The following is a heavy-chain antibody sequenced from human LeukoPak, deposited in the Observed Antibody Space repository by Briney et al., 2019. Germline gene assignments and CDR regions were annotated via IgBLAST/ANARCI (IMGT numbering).Heavy chain of an antibody. V-gene: IGHV4-30-4*08. CDR2: IYYSGST. CDR3: TATMVRGVPQYYYYMDV. D-gene: IGHD3-10*01. Sequence: PSQTLSLTCTVSGGSISSGDYYWSWIRQPPGKGLEWIGYIYYSGSTYYNPSLNSRVTISVDTSKNQFSLKLSSVTAADTAVYYCTATMVRGVPQYYYYMDVWGEGTTVTVSS. CDR1: GGSISSGDYY. J-gene: IGHJ6*03.